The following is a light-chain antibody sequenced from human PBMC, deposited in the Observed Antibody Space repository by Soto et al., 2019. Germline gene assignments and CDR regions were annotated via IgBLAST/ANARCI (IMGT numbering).Light chain of an antibody. Sequence: DIQMTQSPSTLSASVGDRVIISCRASQGISNWLAWYQQKPGKAPKLLIYDVSSLENGVPSRFSGSGSGTEITLTISSLQPDDFATYYCQLYNSYFGQGTKVEIK. CDR3: QLYNSY. V-gene: IGKV1-5*01. CDR1: QGISNW. CDR2: DVS. J-gene: IGKJ2*01.